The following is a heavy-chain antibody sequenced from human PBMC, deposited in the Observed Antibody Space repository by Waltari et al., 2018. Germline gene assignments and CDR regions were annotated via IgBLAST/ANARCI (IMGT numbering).Heavy chain of an antibody. D-gene: IGHD6-13*01. J-gene: IGHJ6*03. CDR2: IKQDGSEK. V-gene: IGHV3-7*01. CDR3: AREGGYGSSWYYYYYYMDV. CDR1: GFTFSSYW. Sequence: EVQLVESGGGLVQPGGSLRLSCAASGFTFSSYWMSWVRQAPGKGREWVANIKQDGSEKYYVDSVKGRFTISRDNAKNSLYLQMNSLRAEDTAVYYCAREGGYGSSWYYYYYYMDVWGKGTTVTISS.